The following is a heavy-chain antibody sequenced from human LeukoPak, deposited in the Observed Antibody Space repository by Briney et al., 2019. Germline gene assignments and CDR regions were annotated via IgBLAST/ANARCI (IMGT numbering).Heavy chain of an antibody. CDR1: AFTFTGYY. CDR3: ARDRRRDLVFDY. V-gene: IGHV1-2*02. CDR2: IDPNSGGT. Sequence: GASVKVSCKASAFTFTGYYIHWVRQAPGQGLEWMGWIDPNSGGTNYAQKFQGRVTLSRDTSINTAYMELSRLRSGDTAVYYCARDRRRDLVFDYWGQGTLVTVSS. J-gene: IGHJ4*02.